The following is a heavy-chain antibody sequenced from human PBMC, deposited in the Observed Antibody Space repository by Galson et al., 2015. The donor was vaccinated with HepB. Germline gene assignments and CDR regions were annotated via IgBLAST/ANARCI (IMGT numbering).Heavy chain of an antibody. CDR2: IKQDGREK. D-gene: IGHD3-9*01. J-gene: IGHJ4*02. Sequence: SLRLSCAASGLTFSDYYLTWVRQAPGKGLEWVATIKQDGREKYYVDSVKGRFTISRDNAENSLFLQMRNLRPEDTAVYYCATLTAPFDYWGQGTLVTVSS. V-gene: IGHV3-7*03. CDR1: GLTFSDYY. CDR3: ATLTAPFDY.